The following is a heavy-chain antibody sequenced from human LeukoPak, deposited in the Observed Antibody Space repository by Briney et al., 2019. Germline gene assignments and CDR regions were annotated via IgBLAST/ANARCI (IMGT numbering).Heavy chain of an antibody. CDR3: AKDMFSGYDFWSGSDY. D-gene: IGHD3-3*01. J-gene: IGHJ4*02. CDR2: ISSSGSTI. V-gene: IGHV3-48*03. CDR1: GFTFSSYE. Sequence: GGSLRLSCAASGFTFSSYEMNWVRQAPGKGLEWVSYISSSGSTIYYADSVKGRFTISRDNSKNTLYLQMNSLRAEDTAVYYCAKDMFSGYDFWSGSDYWGQGTLVTVSS.